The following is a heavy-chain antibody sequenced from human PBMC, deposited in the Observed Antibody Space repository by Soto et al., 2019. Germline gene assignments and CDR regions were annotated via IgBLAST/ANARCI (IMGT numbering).Heavy chain of an antibody. CDR1: GGSFSGYY. D-gene: IGHD3-3*02. CDR2: INHSGST. Sequence: SETLSLTCAVYGGSFSGYYWSWIRQPPGKGLEWIGEINHSGSTNYNPSLKSRVTISVDTSKNQFSLKLSSVTAADTAVYYCGSLLAWAAVPWGQGTLVTVSS. V-gene: IGHV4-34*01. CDR3: GSLLAWAAVP. J-gene: IGHJ5*02.